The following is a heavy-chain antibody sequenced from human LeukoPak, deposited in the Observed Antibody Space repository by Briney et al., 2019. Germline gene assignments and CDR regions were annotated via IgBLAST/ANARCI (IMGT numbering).Heavy chain of an antibody. CDR2: INQDGSGK. D-gene: IGHD5-18*01. V-gene: IGHV3-7*01. Sequence: GGSLRLSQVASGFTFSIHWMSWARQAPGKGLEWVANINQDGSGKYYVDSVKDRFIISRDNAKNSLYLQMYSLRAEDTAVYYCARDPVDSYGKGPNYYYYMDVWGKGTTVTVSS. CDR1: GFTFSIHW. J-gene: IGHJ6*03. CDR3: ARDPVDSYGKGPNYYYYMDV.